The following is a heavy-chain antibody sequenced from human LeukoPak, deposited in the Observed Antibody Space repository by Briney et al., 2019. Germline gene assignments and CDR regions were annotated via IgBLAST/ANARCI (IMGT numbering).Heavy chain of an antibody. J-gene: IGHJ4*02. V-gene: IGHV3-15*01. CDR2: IKSNIDGGST. Sequence: GGSLRLSCAASGFSFTTAWMVWVRQAPGKGLEWVGRIKSNIDGGSTDFAAPVKGRFTISSNYSTKMLHLQMNSLKTDDTAVYYCTTDFSHFDFSSGYYSYWGQGSLVTASS. D-gene: IGHD3-3*01. CDR1: GFSFTTAW. CDR3: TTDFSHFDFSSGYYSY.